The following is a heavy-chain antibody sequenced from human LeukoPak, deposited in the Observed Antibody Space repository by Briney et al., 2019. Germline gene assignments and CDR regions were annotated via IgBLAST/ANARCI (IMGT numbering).Heavy chain of an antibody. D-gene: IGHD4-17*01. CDR3: ARALTTVTSWFDP. CDR1: GYTFTSYG. V-gene: IGHV1-18*01. J-gene: IGHJ5*02. CDR2: ISAYNGNT. Sequence: ASVTVSCKASGYTFTSYGISWVRQAPGQGLEWMGWISAYNGNTNYAQNLQGRVTMTTDTSPSTAYMELRSLRSDDTAVYYCARALTTVTSWFDPWGQGTLVTVSS.